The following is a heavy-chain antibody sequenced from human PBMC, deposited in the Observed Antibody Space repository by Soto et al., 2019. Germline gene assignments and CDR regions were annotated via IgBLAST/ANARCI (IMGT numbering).Heavy chain of an antibody. J-gene: IGHJ4*02. D-gene: IGHD3-3*01. Sequence: GGSLRLSCAASGFTFSSYGMHWVRQAPGKGLEWVAVIWYDGSNKYYADSVKGRFTISRDNSKNTLYLQMNSLRAEDTAVYYCARPGVVWSGYSFFDYWGQGTLVTVSS. CDR2: IWYDGSNK. CDR3: ARPGVVWSGYSFFDY. V-gene: IGHV3-33*01. CDR1: GFTFSSYG.